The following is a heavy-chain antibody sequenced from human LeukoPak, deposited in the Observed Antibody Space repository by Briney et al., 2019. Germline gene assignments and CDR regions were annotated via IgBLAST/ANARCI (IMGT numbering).Heavy chain of an antibody. CDR1: GGSISSSSYY. D-gene: IGHD6-19*01. CDR3: AREEAVAGPFDY. CDR2: ISYSGST. V-gene: IGHV4-39*02. Sequence: SETLSLTCTVSGGSISSSSYYWGWVRQPPGKGLEWIGSISYSGSTYYNPSLNSRVTISVDTSKNQFSLKLSSVTAADTAVFCCAREEAVAGPFDYWGQGTLVTVSS. J-gene: IGHJ4*02.